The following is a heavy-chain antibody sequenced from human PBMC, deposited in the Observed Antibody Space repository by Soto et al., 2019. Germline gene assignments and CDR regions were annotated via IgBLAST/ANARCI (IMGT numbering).Heavy chain of an antibody. V-gene: IGHV4-59*01. CDR2: IYYSGST. Sequence: SETLSLTCTVSGGSITSYYWSWIRQPPGKGLEWIGYIYYSGSTNYNPSLKSRVTISVDTSKNQFSLKLSSVTAADTAVYYCARDSYDSSGYGMDVWGQGTTVTVSS. CDR3: ARDSYDSSGYGMDV. J-gene: IGHJ6*02. CDR1: GGSITSYY. D-gene: IGHD3-22*01.